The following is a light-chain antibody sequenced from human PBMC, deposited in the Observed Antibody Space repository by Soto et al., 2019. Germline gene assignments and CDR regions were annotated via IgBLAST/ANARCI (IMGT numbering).Light chain of an antibody. CDR3: CSYAGSYTWV. J-gene: IGLJ3*02. CDR1: SSDVGDYNY. CDR2: AVN. V-gene: IGLV2-11*01. Sequence: QSVLTQPRSVSGSPGQSVTISYTGTSSDVGDYNYVSWYQQHPGKAPKLLIYAVNMRPSGVPDRFSGSKSGNTASLTISGLQAEDEADYSCCSYAGSYTWVFGGGTKVTVL.